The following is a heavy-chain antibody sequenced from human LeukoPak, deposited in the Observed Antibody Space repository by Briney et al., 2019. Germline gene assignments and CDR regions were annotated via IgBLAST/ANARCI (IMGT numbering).Heavy chain of an antibody. J-gene: IGHJ3*02. D-gene: IGHD6-19*01. V-gene: IGHV3-20*04. CDR1: GFTFDDYG. CDR3: ARDRGSSGWYSEAFDI. CDR2: INWNGGST. Sequence: PGGSLRLSCAASGFTFDDYGMSWVRQAPGKGLEWVSGINWNGGSTGYADSVKGRFTISRDNAKNSLYLQMNSLRAEDTALYYCARDRGSSGWYSEAFDIWGQGTMVTVSS.